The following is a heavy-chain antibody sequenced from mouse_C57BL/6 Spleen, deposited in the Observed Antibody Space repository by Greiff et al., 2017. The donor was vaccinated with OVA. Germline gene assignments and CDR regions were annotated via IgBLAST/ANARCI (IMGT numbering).Heavy chain of an antibody. CDR2: IYPGDGDT. V-gene: IGHV1-82*01. J-gene: IGHJ4*01. CDR1: GYAFSSSW. D-gene: IGHD6-1*01. CDR3: ARPYASYYAMDY. Sequence: VQLQQSGPELVKPGASVKISCKASGYAFSSSWMNWVKQRPGKGLEWIGRIYPGDGDTNYNGKFKGKATLTADKSSSTAYMQLSSLTSEDSAVYFCARPYASYYAMDYWGQGTSVTVSS.